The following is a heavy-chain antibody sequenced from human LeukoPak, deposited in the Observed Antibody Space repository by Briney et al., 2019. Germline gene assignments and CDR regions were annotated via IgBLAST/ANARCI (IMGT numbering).Heavy chain of an antibody. CDR2: INSDGSST. CDR1: GFTFSSYW. J-gene: IGHJ6*02. Sequence: PGGSLRLSCAASGFTFSSYWMHWVRQAPGKRLVWVSRINSDGSSTSYADSVKGRFTISRDNAKNTLYLQMNSLRAEDTAVYYCARDPSHPYDFWSEDDYYGMDVWGQGTTVTVSS. V-gene: IGHV3-74*01. CDR3: ARDPSHPYDFWSEDDYYGMDV. D-gene: IGHD3-3*01.